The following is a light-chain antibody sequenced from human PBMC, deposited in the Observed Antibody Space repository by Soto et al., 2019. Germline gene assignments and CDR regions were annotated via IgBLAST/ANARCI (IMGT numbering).Light chain of an antibody. V-gene: IGKV3D-20*02. CDR2: GAS. J-gene: IGKJ2*01. Sequence: EIVLTQSPGTLSLSPGERATLSCRASQSVRSSKLAWYQQKPGQAPRLLIYGASSRATGIPDRFSGSGSGTDFTLTISSLEPEDFAVYYCQQRTNWRYTFGQGTKLEIK. CDR3: QQRTNWRYT. CDR1: QSVRSSK.